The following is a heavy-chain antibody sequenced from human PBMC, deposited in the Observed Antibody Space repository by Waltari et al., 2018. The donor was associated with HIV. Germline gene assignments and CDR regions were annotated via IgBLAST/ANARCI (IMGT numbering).Heavy chain of an antibody. CDR3: ARHFASVDTATPGSFDI. D-gene: IGHD5-18*01. V-gene: IGHV4-39*01. Sequence: QLQLQESGPGLVKPSETLSLTCTVSGGSISSSSYYWGWIRQPPGKGLEWIGSIYYSGSTYSNPSLKSRVTISVDTSKNQFSLKLSSVTAADTAVYYCARHFASVDTATPGSFDIWGQGTMVTVSS. J-gene: IGHJ3*02. CDR1: GGSISSSSYY. CDR2: IYYSGST.